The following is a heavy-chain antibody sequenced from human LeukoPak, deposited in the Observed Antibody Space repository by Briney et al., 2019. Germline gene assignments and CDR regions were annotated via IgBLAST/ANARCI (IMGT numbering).Heavy chain of an antibody. CDR1: GFTFSSYG. V-gene: IGHV3-30*02. D-gene: IGHD2-2*01. J-gene: IGHJ4*02. Sequence: GGSLRLSCAASGFTFSSYGMHWVRQAPGKGLEWVAFIRYDGSNKYYADSVKGRFSISRDNSKNTLYLQMNSLRAEDTAVYYCAKDMRPAATRTVFDYWGQGTLVTVSS. CDR2: IRYDGSNK. CDR3: AKDMRPAATRTVFDY.